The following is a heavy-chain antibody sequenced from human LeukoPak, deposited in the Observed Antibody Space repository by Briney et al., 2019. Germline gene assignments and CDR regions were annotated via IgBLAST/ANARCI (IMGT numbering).Heavy chain of an antibody. V-gene: IGHV3-21*01. D-gene: IGHD4-17*01. J-gene: IGHJ3*02. CDR2: ISNSSSYI. Sequence: GGSLRLSCAASGFTFSSYSMNWVRQAPGKGLEWVSSISNSSSYIYYADSVKGRLTISRDNAKNSLYLQRNSLRAEDTAVYYCARVRDYGDYVTLDAFDIWGQGTMVTVSS. CDR3: ARVRDYGDYVTLDAFDI. CDR1: GFTFSSYS.